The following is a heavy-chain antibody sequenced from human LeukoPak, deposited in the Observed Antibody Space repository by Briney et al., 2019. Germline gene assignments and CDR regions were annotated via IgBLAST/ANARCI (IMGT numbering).Heavy chain of an antibody. Sequence: GASVKVSCKASGYTFTGYYMHWVRQAPGQGLEWMGWINPNSGGTNYAQKFQGRVTMTRDTSISTAYMELSRLRSDDTAVYYCARGIVVVPAAIYYWGQGTLVTVSS. J-gene: IGHJ4*02. D-gene: IGHD2-2*01. V-gene: IGHV1-2*02. CDR2: INPNSGGT. CDR3: ARGIVVVPAAIYY. CDR1: GYTFTGYY.